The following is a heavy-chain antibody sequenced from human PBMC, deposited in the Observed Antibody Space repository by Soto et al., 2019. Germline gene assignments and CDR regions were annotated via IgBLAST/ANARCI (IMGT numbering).Heavy chain of an antibody. V-gene: IGHV3-23*01. CDR3: AKGRAITVYGVDILFDY. D-gene: IGHD3-3*01. CDR1: GFSFSDYA. Sequence: AGGSLRLSCKASGFSFSDYAMTWVRQAPGKGLEWVSVISGSGDNTFCAASVKGRFAISRDNSKNVLYLQMNSLSADDAAVYFCAKGRAITVYGVDILFDYWGLGTLVTVSS. CDR2: ISGSGDNT. J-gene: IGHJ4*01.